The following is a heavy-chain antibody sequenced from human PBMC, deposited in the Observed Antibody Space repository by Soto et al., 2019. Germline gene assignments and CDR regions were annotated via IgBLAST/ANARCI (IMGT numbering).Heavy chain of an antibody. Sequence: QVQLQESGPGLVKPSQTLSLTCTVSGASMSSRAYYWTWIRQHPGKGLECIGYISSSGSTHHTPSIKSRVSISLDTSKIQFSLTLNSVTAADTAVYYCARGRGTSTFDIWGQGTMVTVSS. CDR2: ISSSGST. V-gene: IGHV4-31*03. CDR3: ARGRGTSTFDI. CDR1: GASMSSRAYY. D-gene: IGHD1-1*01. J-gene: IGHJ3*02.